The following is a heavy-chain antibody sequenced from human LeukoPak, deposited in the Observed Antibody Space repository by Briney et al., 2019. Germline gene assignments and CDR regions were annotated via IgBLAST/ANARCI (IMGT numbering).Heavy chain of an antibody. Sequence: GASVKVSCKASGYTFSNYGISWVRQAPGQGLEWMGWVSAYNGNTKYAQKLQGRVTMTTDTSTSTAYMELRSLRSDDTAVYYCAREGTPESDLAYWGQGTLVTVSS. J-gene: IGHJ4*02. CDR3: AREGTPESDLAY. D-gene: IGHD1-14*01. CDR2: VSAYNGNT. V-gene: IGHV1-18*01. CDR1: GYTFSNYG.